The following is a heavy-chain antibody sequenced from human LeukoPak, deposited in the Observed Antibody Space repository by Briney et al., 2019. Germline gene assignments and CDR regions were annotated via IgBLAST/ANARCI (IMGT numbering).Heavy chain of an antibody. J-gene: IGHJ4*02. CDR3: AKPMTTVTPFDY. CDR2: IRYDGSNK. Sequence: HPGGSLRLSCAASGFTFNNYGMHLVRQAPGKGLEWVAFIRYDGSNKYYAESVKGRFTISRDDSKNTLYLQMKSLRAEDTAVYYCAKPMTTVTPFDYWGQGTLVTVSS. CDR1: GFTFNNYG. D-gene: IGHD4-17*01. V-gene: IGHV3-30*02.